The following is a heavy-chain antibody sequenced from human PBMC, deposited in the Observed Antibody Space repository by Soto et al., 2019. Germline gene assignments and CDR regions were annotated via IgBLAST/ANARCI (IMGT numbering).Heavy chain of an antibody. D-gene: IGHD5-12*01. Sequence: QVQLVESGGGLVKPGGSLRLSCAASGFTFSDYYMSWIRQAPGKGLEWVSYISSSGRTIYYADSVKGRFTISRDNAKNSLYLQMNCLRAEDTAVYYCAREDGYNYSPYYYYYYGMDVRGQGTTVTVSS. V-gene: IGHV3-11*01. CDR3: AREDGYNYSPYYYYYYGMDV. J-gene: IGHJ6*02. CDR2: ISSSGRTI. CDR1: GFTFSDYY.